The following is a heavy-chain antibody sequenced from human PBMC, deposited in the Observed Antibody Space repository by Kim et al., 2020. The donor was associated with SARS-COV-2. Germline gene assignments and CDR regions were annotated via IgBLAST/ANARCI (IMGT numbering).Heavy chain of an antibody. CDR3: AREGTGLYYFDY. V-gene: IGHV3-7*04. J-gene: IGHJ4*02. Sequence: YYVDSVKGRFTISRDNAKNSLYLQMNSLRAEDTAVYYCAREGTGLYYFDYWGQGTLVTVSS. D-gene: IGHD1-1*01.